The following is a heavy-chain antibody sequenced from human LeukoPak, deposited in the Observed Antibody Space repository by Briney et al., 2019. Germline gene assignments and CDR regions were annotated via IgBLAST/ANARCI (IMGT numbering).Heavy chain of an antibody. CDR3: ARLQTWADY. J-gene: IGHJ4*02. CDR2: IYPDSSDT. D-gene: IGHD3-16*01. CDR1: GYSFTNYW. Sequence: GESPKISCKGSGYSFTNYWIAWVRQMPGKGLEWMGIIYPDSSDTRYSPSFQGQVSISADKSISTAYLQWSSLKASDTAMYYCARLQTWADYWGQGTLVTVSS. V-gene: IGHV5-51*01.